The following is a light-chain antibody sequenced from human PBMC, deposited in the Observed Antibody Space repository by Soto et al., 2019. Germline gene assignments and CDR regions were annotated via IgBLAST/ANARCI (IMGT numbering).Light chain of an antibody. CDR3: QQYGSSPLIS. CDR1: QTVSITY. J-gene: IGKJ5*01. V-gene: IGKV3-20*01. CDR2: GAS. Sequence: VLTQSPGTLSLSPGESATLSCRASQTVSITYLTWYQKKPGQAPRLLIFGASKRATGIPDRFSGSGSGRDLTLTISGLEPEDFAVYYCQQYGSSPLISFGQGTRLEIK.